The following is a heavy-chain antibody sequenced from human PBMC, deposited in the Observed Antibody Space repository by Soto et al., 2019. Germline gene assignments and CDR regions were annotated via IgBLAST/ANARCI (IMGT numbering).Heavy chain of an antibody. D-gene: IGHD2-2*01. CDR1: GYTLTELS. CDR3: ATDHIVVVPAAPNYYYYYYGMDV. Sequence: ASVKVSCKVSGYTLTELSMHWVRQAPGKGLEWMGGFDPEDGETIYAQKFQGRVTMTEDTSTDTAYMELSSLRSEDTAVDYCATDHIVVVPAAPNYYYYYYGMDVWGQGTTVTVSS. J-gene: IGHJ6*02. V-gene: IGHV1-24*01. CDR2: FDPEDGET.